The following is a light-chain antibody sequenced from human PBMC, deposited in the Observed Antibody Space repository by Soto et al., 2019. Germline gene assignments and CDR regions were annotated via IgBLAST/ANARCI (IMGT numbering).Light chain of an antibody. J-gene: IGLJ3*02. CDR3: QSYDSPAVV. CDR1: SGSIASNY. CDR2: EDN. V-gene: IGLV6-57*03. Sequence: NFMLTQPHSVSESPGKTVTISCTRSSGSIASNYVQWYQQRPGSAPTTVIYEDNHRPSGGPDRFSGSIDSSSNSASPTISGLKTEDEADYYCQSYDSPAVVFGGGTKLTVL.